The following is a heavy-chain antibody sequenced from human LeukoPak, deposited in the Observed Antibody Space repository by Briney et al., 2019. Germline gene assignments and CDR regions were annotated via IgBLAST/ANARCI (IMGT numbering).Heavy chain of an antibody. CDR2: FDPEDGET. D-gene: IGHD3-10*02. V-gene: IGHV1-24*01. CDR1: GYTLTELS. CDR3: ATADGCSLIFDY. Sequence: ASVKVSCKVSGYTLTELSMHWVRQAPGKGLERMGGFDPEDGETIYAQKFQGRVTTTEDTSTDTAYMELSSLRSEDTAVYYCATADGCSLIFDYWGQGTLVTVSS. J-gene: IGHJ4*02.